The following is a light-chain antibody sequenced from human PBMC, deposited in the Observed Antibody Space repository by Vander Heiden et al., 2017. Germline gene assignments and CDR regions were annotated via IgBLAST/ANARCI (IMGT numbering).Light chain of an antibody. Sequence: DIQKTQSPSSLSASVGDRVTITCRASQSISSYLNWYQQKPGKAPKLLIYAASSLQSGVPSRFSGSGSGTDFTLTISSLQPEDFATYYCQQSYSTPLTFGGGTKVEIK. CDR2: AAS. J-gene: IGKJ4*01. CDR3: QQSYSTPLT. CDR1: QSISSY. V-gene: IGKV1-39*01.